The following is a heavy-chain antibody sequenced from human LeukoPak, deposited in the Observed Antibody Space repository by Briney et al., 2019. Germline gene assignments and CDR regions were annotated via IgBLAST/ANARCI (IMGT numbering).Heavy chain of an antibody. V-gene: IGHV4-59*01. CDR2: IYYSGSA. D-gene: IGHD6-19*01. Sequence: KPSETLSLTCTVSGGFISSYYWSWIGQAPGKGLGWIGYIYYSGSANYYPSLKIRVIISVDTSKNQFSLKLSSVTAADTAVYYCARGVTSSGWFGGAFDIWGQGTMVTVSS. CDR3: ARGVTSSGWFGGAFDI. CDR1: GGFISSYY. J-gene: IGHJ3*02.